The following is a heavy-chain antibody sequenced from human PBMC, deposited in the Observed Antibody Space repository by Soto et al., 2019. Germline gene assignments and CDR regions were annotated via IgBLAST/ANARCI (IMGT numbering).Heavy chain of an antibody. V-gene: IGHV3-21*01. CDR1: GFNFNNFG. D-gene: IGHD2-21*02. Sequence: LRLSCAASGFNFNNFGMNWFRQTPGKGLEWVSSIRTSSSYIYYPDSLKGRFTISGDNAKKSLYLEMSSLRVEDTAVYYCARDRAPFCGGDCGLVDVWGQGTSVTVSS. J-gene: IGHJ6*02. CDR3: ARDRAPFCGGDCGLVDV. CDR2: IRTSSSYI.